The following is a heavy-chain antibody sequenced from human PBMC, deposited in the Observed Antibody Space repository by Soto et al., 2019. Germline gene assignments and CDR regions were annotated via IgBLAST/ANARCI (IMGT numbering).Heavy chain of an antibody. CDR3: AKDLGAAGDTYYFDY. CDR2: ISGSGGST. CDR1: GFTYNSYA. Sequence: EVQLLESGGGLVQPGESLRLSCAASGFTYNSYAMSWVRQAPGKGLEWVSAISGSGGSTYYADSVKGRFTISGDNSKNTLYLQMNSLRAEDTAVYYCAKDLGAAGDTYYFDYWGQGTLVTVSS. D-gene: IGHD6-13*01. J-gene: IGHJ4*02. V-gene: IGHV3-23*01.